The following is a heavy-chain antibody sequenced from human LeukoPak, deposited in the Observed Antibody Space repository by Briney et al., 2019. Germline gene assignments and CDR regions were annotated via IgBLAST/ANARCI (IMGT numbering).Heavy chain of an antibody. D-gene: IGHD3-10*01. Sequence: GGSLRLTYAASSFTFCATSWGWVRQAPGKGLEWVSYIDSGSTTIYYADSVRGRFTISRDNAENSLSLHVNILRDEDTAVHYRARAPKARGAFPHLDCWGQGTLVTVSS. CDR2: IDSGSTTI. CDR3: ARAPKARGAFPHLDC. J-gene: IGHJ4*02. CDR1: SFTFCATS. V-gene: IGHV3-48*02.